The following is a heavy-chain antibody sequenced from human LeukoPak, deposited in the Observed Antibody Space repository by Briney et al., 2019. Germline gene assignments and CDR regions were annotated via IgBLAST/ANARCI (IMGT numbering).Heavy chain of an antibody. V-gene: IGHV4-30-2*01. J-gene: IGHJ4*02. D-gene: IGHD3-22*01. CDR2: IYHSGST. Sequence: RSSETLSLTCAVSGGSISSGGYSWSWIRQPPGKGLEWIGYIYHSGSTYYNPSLKSRVTISVDRSKNQFSLKLSSVTAADTAVYYCARGRSSGFLVFDYWGQGTLVTVSS. CDR1: GGSISSGGYS. CDR3: ARGRSSGFLVFDY.